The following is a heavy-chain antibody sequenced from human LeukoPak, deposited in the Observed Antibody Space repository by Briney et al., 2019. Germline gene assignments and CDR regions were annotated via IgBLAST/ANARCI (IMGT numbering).Heavy chain of an antibody. CDR3: ARVNNWTEEPDTGFDY. V-gene: IGHV1-46*01. CDR2: INPSGGST. Sequence: ASVKVSCKTSGYSFTNYGITWVRQAPGQGLEWMGIINPSGGSTSYAQKFQGRVTMTRDMSTSTVYMELSSLRSEDTAVYYCARVNNWTEEPDTGFDYWGQGTPVTVSS. CDR1: GYSFTNYG. D-gene: IGHD1-1*01. J-gene: IGHJ4*02.